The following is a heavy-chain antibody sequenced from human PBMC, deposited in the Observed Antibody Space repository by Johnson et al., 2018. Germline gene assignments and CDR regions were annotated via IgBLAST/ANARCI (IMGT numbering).Heavy chain of an antibody. D-gene: IGHD2-2*02. CDR1: GFTFSSYG. CDR3: AKEDCSSTSCYTPREPRTYYYYYGMDV. J-gene: IGHJ6*02. CDR2: ISYDGSNK. V-gene: IGHV3-30*18. Sequence: QVQLVESGGGVVQPGRSLRLSCAASGFTFSSYGMHWVRQAPGKGLEWVAVISYDGSNKYYAASVKGRFTIPRTNSKNTRYLQMNSLRAEDTAVYYCAKEDCSSTSCYTPREPRTYYYYYGMDVWGQGTTVTVSS.